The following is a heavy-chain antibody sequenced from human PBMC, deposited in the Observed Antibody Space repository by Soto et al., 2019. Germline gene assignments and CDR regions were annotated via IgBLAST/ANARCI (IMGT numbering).Heavy chain of an antibody. J-gene: IGHJ5*02. CDR1: GAVLNNFF. D-gene: IGHD3-16*02. V-gene: IGHV4-59*01. Sequence: QVQLQESGPGLVRTSATLSLTCNVSGAVLNNFFWSWIRQTPGKGLDWIGDVSQGGAAAYLAEGETTGYNPPFERRATISLDLTKNQFYLRLTSVTAADAAVYYCARDRGGITVSSKPLGEWFDPWGQGTLVTVSS. CDR3: ARDRGGITVSSKPLGEWFDP. CDR2: VSQGGAAAYLAEGETT.